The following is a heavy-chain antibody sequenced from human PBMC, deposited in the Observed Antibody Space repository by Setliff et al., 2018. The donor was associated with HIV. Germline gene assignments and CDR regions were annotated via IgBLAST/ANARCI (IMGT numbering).Heavy chain of an antibody. CDR1: GGSFSGYC. CDR2: MQHSGRT. V-gene: IGHV4-34*01. J-gene: IGHJ6*03. D-gene: IGHD6-13*01. Sequence: SETLSLTCAVYGGSFSGYCWSWIRQPPGKGLEWIGEMQHSGRTNYNPSLRSRVTTSVDTSTSQFSLKLSSVTAAYTAVYYCARVSCSSWYSIPLYYYYSMDVWGKGTTVTVS. CDR3: ARVSCSSWYSIPLYYYYSMDV.